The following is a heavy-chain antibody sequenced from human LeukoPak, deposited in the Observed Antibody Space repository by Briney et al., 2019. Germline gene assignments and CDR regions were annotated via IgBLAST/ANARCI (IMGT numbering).Heavy chain of an antibody. CDR2: IYPGDSDT. D-gene: IGHD4/OR15-4a*01. J-gene: IGHJ6*03. CDR1: GYSFTSYW. V-gene: IGHV5-51*01. Sequence: GESLKISCKGSGYSFTSYWIGWVRQMPGKGLEWMGIIYPGDSDTRYSPSFQGQVTISADRSISTAYLQWSSLKASDTAMYYCARRFYGGYYYYYMDVWGKGTTVTVSS. CDR3: ARRFYGGYYYYYMDV.